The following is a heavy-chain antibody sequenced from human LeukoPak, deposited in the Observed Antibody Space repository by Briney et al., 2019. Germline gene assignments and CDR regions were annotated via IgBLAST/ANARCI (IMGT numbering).Heavy chain of an antibody. J-gene: IGHJ4*02. CDR2: INTNTGNP. CDR3: ARDVHYYDSSGYYYDSNNDH. CDR1: GYTFTSYT. D-gene: IGHD3-22*01. Sequence: ASVKVSCKASGYTFTSYTMNCVRQAPGQGLEWMGWINTNTGNPTYAQGFTGRFVFSLDTSVSTAYLQISSLKAEDTAVYYCARDVHYYDSSGYYYDSNNDHWGQGTLVTVSS. V-gene: IGHV7-4-1*02.